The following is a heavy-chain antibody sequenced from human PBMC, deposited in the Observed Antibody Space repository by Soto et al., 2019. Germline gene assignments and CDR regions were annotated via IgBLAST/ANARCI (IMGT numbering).Heavy chain of an antibody. CDR3: AKDISVGNSAFDY. V-gene: IGHV3-9*01. CDR2: ISWNSGSI. CDR1: GFTFDDYA. Sequence: EVQLVESGGGLVQPGRSLRLSCAASGFTFDDYAMHWVRQAPGKGLEWVSGISWNSGSIGYADSVKGRFTISRDNAKNSLYLQMNSLRAEDTALYYCAKDISVGNSAFDYWGQGTLVTVSS. D-gene: IGHD4-4*01. J-gene: IGHJ4*02.